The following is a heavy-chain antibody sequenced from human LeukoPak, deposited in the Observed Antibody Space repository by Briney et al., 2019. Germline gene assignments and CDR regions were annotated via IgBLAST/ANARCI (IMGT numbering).Heavy chain of an antibody. V-gene: IGHV1-69*04. CDR3: ARGSLITIFGVDNWFDP. J-gene: IGHJ5*02. Sequence: ASVKVSCKASGGTFSSYAISWVRPAPGQGLEWMGRIIPILGIANYAQKFQGRVTITADKSTSTAYMELSSLRSEDTAVYYCARGSLITIFGVDNWFDPWGQGTLVTVSS. CDR2: IIPILGIA. CDR1: GGTFSSYA. D-gene: IGHD3-3*01.